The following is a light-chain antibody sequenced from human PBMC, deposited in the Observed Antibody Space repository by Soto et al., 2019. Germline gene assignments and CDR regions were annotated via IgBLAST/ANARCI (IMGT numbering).Light chain of an antibody. CDR1: QSVSSN. V-gene: IGKV3-15*01. Sequence: EIVMTQSPATLSVSPGESATLSCRASQSVSSNLAWYQQKASQAPRLLIYSASTRATGIPARFSGSGSGTEFTLTISSLQSEDFAVYHCQQYHNWPPITFGQGTKLEIK. CDR3: QQYHNWPPIT. J-gene: IGKJ2*01. CDR2: SAS.